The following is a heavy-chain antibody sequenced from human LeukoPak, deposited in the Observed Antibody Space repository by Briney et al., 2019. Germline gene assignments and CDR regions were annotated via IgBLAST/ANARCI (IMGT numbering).Heavy chain of an antibody. V-gene: IGHV4-30-4*01. J-gene: IGHJ3*02. CDR2: IYYSGST. D-gene: IGHD3-22*01. Sequence: SQTLSLTCTVSGGSISSGDYYWSWIRQPPGKGLEWIGYIYYSGSTYYNPSLKSRVTISVDTSKNQFSLKLSSVTAADTAVYYCASAGYYDSSGYYYGALGIWGQGTMVTVSS. CDR1: GGSISSGDYY. CDR3: ASAGYYDSSGYYYGALGI.